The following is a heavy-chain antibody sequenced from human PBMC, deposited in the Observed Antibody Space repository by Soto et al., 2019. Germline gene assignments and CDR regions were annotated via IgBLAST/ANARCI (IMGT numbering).Heavy chain of an antibody. CDR2: IDWDDDK. D-gene: IGHD3-16*02. J-gene: IGHJ4*02. CDR1: GFSLSTSGMC. CDR3: ARLSYRSFNFDY. V-gene: IGHV2-70*01. Sequence: SGPTLVNPTQTLTLTCTFSGFSLSTSGMCMSWLRQPPGKALEWLALIDWDDDKYYSTSLKTRLTISKDTSKNQVVLTVTNMDPVDTATYFCARLSYRSFNFDYWGQGTMVTVSS.